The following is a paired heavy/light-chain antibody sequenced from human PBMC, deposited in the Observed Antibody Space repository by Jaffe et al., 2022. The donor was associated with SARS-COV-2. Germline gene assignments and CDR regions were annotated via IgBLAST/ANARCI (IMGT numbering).Heavy chain of an antibody. J-gene: IGHJ6*03. D-gene: IGHD3-10*01. CDR3: ARAPSTVRGVIITKYMDV. CDR2: INHSGST. Sequence: QVQLQQWGAGLLKPSETLSLTCAVYGGSFSGYYWSWIRQPPGKGLEWIGEINHSGSTNYNPSLKSRVTISVDTSKNQFSLKLSSVTAADTAVYYCARAPSTVRGVIITKYMDVWGKGTTVTVSS. CDR1: GGSFSGYY. V-gene: IGHV4-34*01.
Light chain of an antibody. CDR1: SSNIGSNT. CDR2: SNN. V-gene: IGLV1-44*01. Sequence: QSVLTQPPSASGTPGQRVTISCSGSSSNIGSNTVNWYQQLPGTAPKLLIYSNNQRPSGVPDRFSGSKSGTSASLAISGLQSEDEADYYCAAWDDSLNGRYVFGTGTKVTVL. J-gene: IGLJ1*01. CDR3: AAWDDSLNGRYV.